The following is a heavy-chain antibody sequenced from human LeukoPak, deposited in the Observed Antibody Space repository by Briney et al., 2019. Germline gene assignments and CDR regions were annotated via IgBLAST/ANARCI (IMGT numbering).Heavy chain of an antibody. J-gene: IGHJ1*01. Sequence: GGSLRLSCAASGFAFSSYAMTWVRQAPGKGLEWVSSISSSSSYIYYADSVKGRFTISRDNAKNSLYLQMNSLRAEDTAVYYCARDAEIDETGPLEYFQHWGQGTLVTVSS. V-gene: IGHV3-21*01. CDR3: ARDAEIDETGPLEYFQH. D-gene: IGHD3-9*01. CDR1: GFAFSSYA. CDR2: ISSSSSYI.